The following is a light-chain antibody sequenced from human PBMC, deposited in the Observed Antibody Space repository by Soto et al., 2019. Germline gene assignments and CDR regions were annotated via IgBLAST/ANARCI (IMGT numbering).Light chain of an antibody. J-gene: IGKJ1*01. CDR3: QQYNTYPWP. CDR1: QSINSW. CDR2: RAS. V-gene: IGKV1-5*03. Sequence: DIQMTQSPSTLSASLGDRVTITCRASQSINSWLAWYQQKPGKAPKLLIYRASTLESGVPSRFSGSESGTEFSLTISSLQPDDFATYYCQQYNTYPWPFGQGTKVEIK.